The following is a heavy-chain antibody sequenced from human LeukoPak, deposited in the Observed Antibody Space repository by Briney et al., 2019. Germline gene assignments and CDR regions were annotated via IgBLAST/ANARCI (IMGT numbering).Heavy chain of an antibody. D-gene: IGHD6-13*01. CDR1: GGSISSGSYY. Sequence: SETLSLTCTVSGGSISSGSYYWSWIRQPAGKGLEWIGRIYTSGSTNYNPSLKSRVTISVDTSKNQFSLKLSSVTAADTAVYYCARSYPSSSWYRGGYFDYWGQGTLVTVSS. CDR2: IYTSGST. J-gene: IGHJ4*02. CDR3: ARSYPSSSWYRGGYFDY. V-gene: IGHV4-61*02.